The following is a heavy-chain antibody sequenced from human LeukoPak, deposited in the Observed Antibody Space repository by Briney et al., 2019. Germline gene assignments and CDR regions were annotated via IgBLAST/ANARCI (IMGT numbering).Heavy chain of an antibody. CDR3: ARDRSAVAGTAAY. CDR1: GYTFTGYY. CDR2: INPNSGGT. D-gene: IGHD6-19*01. Sequence: ASVKVSCKASGYTFTGYYMHWVRQAPGQGLEWMGRINPNSGGTNYAQRFQGGVTMTRGTSISTVYMELSRLTSDDTAVYYCARDRSAVAGTAAYWGQGTLVTVSS. J-gene: IGHJ4*02. V-gene: IGHV1-2*06.